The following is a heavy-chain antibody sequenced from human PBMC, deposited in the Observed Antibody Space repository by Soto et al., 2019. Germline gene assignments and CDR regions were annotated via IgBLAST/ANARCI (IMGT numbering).Heavy chain of an antibody. Sequence: GGSLRLSCAGSGFTFSSYMMNWVRQAPGKGLEWVASISTGSSYIYYADALKGRFTISRDDAKTSVYLQMNSLRDEDTGVYYCVTDSLMRTSWGQGTRVTVSS. CDR1: GFTFSSYM. CDR3: VTDSLMRTS. CDR2: ISTGSSYI. D-gene: IGHD2-8*01. V-gene: IGHV3-21*01. J-gene: IGHJ5*02.